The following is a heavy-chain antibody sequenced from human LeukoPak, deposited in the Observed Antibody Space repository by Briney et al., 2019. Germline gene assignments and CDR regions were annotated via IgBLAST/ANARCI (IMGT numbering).Heavy chain of an antibody. Sequence: PSETLSLTCAVYGGSFSGYYWSWIRQPPGKGLEWIGEINHSGSTNYNPSLKSRVTISVDTSKNQFSLKLSSVTAADTAVYYCARGGYGDYEINYFDYWGQGTLVTVSS. CDR3: ARGGYGDYEINYFDY. D-gene: IGHD4-17*01. CDR2: INHSGST. V-gene: IGHV4-34*01. CDR1: GGSFSGYY. J-gene: IGHJ4*02.